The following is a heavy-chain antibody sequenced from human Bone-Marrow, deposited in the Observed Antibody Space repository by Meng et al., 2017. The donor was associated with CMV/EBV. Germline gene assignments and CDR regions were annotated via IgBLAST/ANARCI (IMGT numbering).Heavy chain of an antibody. V-gene: IGHV3-11*01. Sequence: GESLKISCAASGFTFSDHYMSWIRQAPGKGLEWVSYISSSGSTIYYADSVKGRFTISRDNAKNSLYLQMNSLRAEDTAVYYCAKCRSGIPAALNHWGQGTLVTVSS. J-gene: IGHJ1*01. CDR2: ISSSGSTI. CDR1: GFTFSDHY. D-gene: IGHD6-13*01. CDR3: AKCRSGIPAALNH.